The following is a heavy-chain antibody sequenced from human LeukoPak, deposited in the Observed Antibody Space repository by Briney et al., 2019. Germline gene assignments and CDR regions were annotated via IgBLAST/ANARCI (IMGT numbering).Heavy chain of an antibody. CDR1: GFTFSDYY. V-gene: IGHV3-11*04. CDR3: AKTTDNYYYYYMDG. CDR2: ISSVGRTI. J-gene: IGHJ6*03. Sequence: GGSLRLSCAASGFTFSDYYMSWIRQAPGKGLEWVSYISSVGRTIYYADSVKGRFTISTDKAKNSLYLQMNSLRGEDTAVYYCAKTTDNYYYYYMDGWGKGSKVSVSS. D-gene: IGHD4-17*01.